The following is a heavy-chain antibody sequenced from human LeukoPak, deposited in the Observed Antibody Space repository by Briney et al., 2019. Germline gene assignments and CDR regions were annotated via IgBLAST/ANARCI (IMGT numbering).Heavy chain of an antibody. Sequence: ASVKVSCKASGYTFTSYGISWVRQAPGQGLEWMGWINAYNGNTNYAQNLQGRVTMTTDTSTSTAYMEMRRLRSDDTAVYYCARRQGTTLNFDYWGQGTLVTVSS. V-gene: IGHV1-18*01. J-gene: IGHJ4*02. D-gene: IGHD1-1*01. CDR2: INAYNGNT. CDR3: ARRQGTTLNFDY. CDR1: GYTFTSYG.